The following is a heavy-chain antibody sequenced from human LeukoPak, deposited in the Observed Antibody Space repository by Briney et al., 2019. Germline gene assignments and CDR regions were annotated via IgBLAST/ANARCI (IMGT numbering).Heavy chain of an antibody. J-gene: IGHJ4*02. Sequence: GGSLRLSCAASGFTFSSYWMSWVRQAPGKGLEWVANIKQDGSEKYYVDSVKGRSTISRDNAKNSLYLQMNSLRAEDTAVYYCARVWRSEYFDYWGQGTLVTVSS. D-gene: IGHD3-10*01. CDR1: GFTFSSYW. CDR2: IKQDGSEK. CDR3: ARVWRSEYFDY. V-gene: IGHV3-7*01.